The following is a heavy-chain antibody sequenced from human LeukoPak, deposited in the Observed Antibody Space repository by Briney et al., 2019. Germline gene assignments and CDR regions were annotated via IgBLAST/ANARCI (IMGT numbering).Heavy chain of an antibody. CDR2: IYYSGST. J-gene: IGHJ4*02. D-gene: IGHD3-3*01. CDR1: GGSINSDGYY. Sequence: SETLSLTCNVSGGSINSDGYYWSWIRQPPGKGLEWIGYIYYSGSTNYNPSLKSRVTISVDTSKNQFSLKLSSVTAADTAVYYCATLTPYYDFWSGYSVPSYFDYWGQGTLVTVSS. CDR3: ATLTPYYDFWSGYSVPSYFDY. V-gene: IGHV4-61*08.